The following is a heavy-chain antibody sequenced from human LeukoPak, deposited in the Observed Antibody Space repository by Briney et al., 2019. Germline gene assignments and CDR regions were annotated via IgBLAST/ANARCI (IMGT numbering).Heavy chain of an antibody. CDR2: IIPIFGIA. V-gene: IGHV1-69*04. CDR3: ARALDGYNYLDY. D-gene: IGHD5-24*01. CDR1: GGTFSSYA. J-gene: IGHJ4*02. Sequence: SVKDSCKASGGTFSSYAISWVRQAPGQGLEWMGRIIPIFGIANYAQKFQGRVTITADKSTSTAYMELSSLRSEDTAVYYCARALDGYNYLDYWGQGTLVTVSS.